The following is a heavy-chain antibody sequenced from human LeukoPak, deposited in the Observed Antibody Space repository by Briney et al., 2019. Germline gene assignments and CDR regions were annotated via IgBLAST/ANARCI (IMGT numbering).Heavy chain of an antibody. CDR2: INPNSGGT. J-gene: IGHJ4*02. CDR1: GYTFTGYY. Sequence: GASVTVSCKASGYTFTGYYMHWVRQAPGQGLEWMGWINPNSGGTNYAQKFQGRVTMTRDTSISTAYMELSRLRSDDTAVYYCARAKSPLWVRGITEFDYWGQGSLVTVSS. V-gene: IGHV1-2*02. CDR3: ARAKSPLWVRGITEFDY. D-gene: IGHD3-10*01.